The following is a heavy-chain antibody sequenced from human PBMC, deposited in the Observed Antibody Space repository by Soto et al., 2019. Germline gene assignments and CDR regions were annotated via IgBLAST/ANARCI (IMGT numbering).Heavy chain of an antibody. Sequence: SGPTLVNHKQTLTKTCTFSGCSLSTSGVGVGWILQPPGKALEWLGLIYWEDDKRYSPSLKSRLTISKDTSKNQVVLTIANMDPVDTAPYYCAHRAWGQPLDYRGHGVLVTVLS. CDR3: AHRAWGQPLDY. CDR2: IYWEDDK. CDR1: GCSLSTSGVG. V-gene: IGHV2-5*02. J-gene: IGHJ4*03. D-gene: IGHD3-16*01.